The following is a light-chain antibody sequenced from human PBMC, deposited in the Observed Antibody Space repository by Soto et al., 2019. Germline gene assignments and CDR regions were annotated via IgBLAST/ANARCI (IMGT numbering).Light chain of an antibody. V-gene: IGKV3-15*01. CDR3: QHYNNWPFT. CDR1: QSVSSN. CDR2: GAS. Sequence: EIVMTQSPATLSVSPGERATLSCRASQSVSSNLAWYQQKPGQAPTLLIYGASARATGIPARFSGSGSGTEFTLTISSLQSKDFAVYYCQHYNNWPFTFGQGTKLVIK. J-gene: IGKJ2*01.